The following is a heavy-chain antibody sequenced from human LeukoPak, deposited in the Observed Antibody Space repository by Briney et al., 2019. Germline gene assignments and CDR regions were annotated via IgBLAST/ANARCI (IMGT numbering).Heavy chain of an antibody. CDR2: ISGSGGST. V-gene: IGHV3-23*01. CDR3: ARTRGYGSGSYFDY. Sequence: GGSLRLSCAASGFTFSSYAMSWVRQAPGKGLEWVSAISGSGGSTYYADSVKGRFTISRDNSKNTLYLQMNSLRAEDTAVCYCARTRGYGSGSYFDYWGQGTLVTVSS. D-gene: IGHD3-10*01. CDR1: GFTFSSYA. J-gene: IGHJ4*02.